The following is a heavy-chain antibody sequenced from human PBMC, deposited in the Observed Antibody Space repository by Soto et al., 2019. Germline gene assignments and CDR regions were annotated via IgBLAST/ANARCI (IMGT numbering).Heavy chain of an antibody. V-gene: IGHV3-11*01. J-gene: IGHJ6*02. CDR1: GFTFSDYY. CDR2: ISGSGNSI. Sequence: QVQLVESGGGLVKPGGSLRLSCAASGFTFSDYYMNWIRQTPGKGLEWVSYISGSGNSIYYADSVKGRFTISRDNAKKSLYLQMNSLRVEDTAVYYRVRAGGGWGGMDVWGQGTTVTVSS. D-gene: IGHD3-16*01. CDR3: VRAGGGWGGMDV.